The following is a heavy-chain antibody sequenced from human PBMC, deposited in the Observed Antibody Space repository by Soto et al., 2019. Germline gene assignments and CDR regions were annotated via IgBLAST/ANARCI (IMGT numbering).Heavy chain of an antibody. CDR3: AKYRWGATTVTSIN. CDR2: ISGTSDMT. V-gene: IGHV3-23*01. D-gene: IGHD4-4*01. Sequence: EVQLLESGGDLVEPGGSLRLSCVGSGFTFSSYPMNWVRQDPGKGLEWVSAISGTSDMTYYANSVTGRFTISRDNSKNTLYLQVSSLRVEDTAIYYCAKYRWGATTVTSINWGRGTLVTVSS. J-gene: IGHJ1*01. CDR1: GFTFSSYP.